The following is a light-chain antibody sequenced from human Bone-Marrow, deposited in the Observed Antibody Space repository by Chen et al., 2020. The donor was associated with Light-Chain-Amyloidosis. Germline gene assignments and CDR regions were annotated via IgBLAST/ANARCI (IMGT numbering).Light chain of an antibody. Sequence: EVVLTQSPPTLSLSPGERATPSCRASQTISTHLVWYQQKPGQVPRLLIYDASTRATGIPARFSGSGSGTDFPLSISSLEAEDFAVYYCQHRGGWPPLSFGGGTKIEIK. J-gene: IGKJ4*01. CDR2: DAS. CDR1: QTISTH. V-gene: IGKV3-11*01. CDR3: QHRGGWPPLS.